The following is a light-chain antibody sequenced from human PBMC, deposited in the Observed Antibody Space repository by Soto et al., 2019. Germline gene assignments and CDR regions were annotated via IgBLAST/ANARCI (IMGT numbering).Light chain of an antibody. Sequence: QSVLTQPASVSGSPGQSITISCTGTSSDVGGYNYVSWYQQHPGKAPKLMIYEVSNRPSGVSNRFSGSKSGNTASLTISGLQVEDEADYYCSSYATGSPYVFGPGTKVTVL. CDR1: SSDVGGYNY. CDR2: EVS. J-gene: IGLJ1*01. V-gene: IGLV2-14*01. CDR3: SSYATGSPYV.